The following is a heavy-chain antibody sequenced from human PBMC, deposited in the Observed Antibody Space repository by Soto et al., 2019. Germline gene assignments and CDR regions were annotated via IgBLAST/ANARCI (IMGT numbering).Heavy chain of an antibody. V-gene: IGHV3-23*01. D-gene: IGHD3-3*01. J-gene: IGHJ4*02. CDR2: ITGGNT. Sequence: EVQLLESGGGLIQPGGSLRLSCAASGFTLGTYGMGWVRQAPGKGLEWVSTITGGNTYYAASVKGRFTISRDNSKNTLYLQMSNLRAEDTALYYCAKDKERGGYDSDFDSWGQGTLVTASS. CDR1: GFTLGTYG. CDR3: AKDKERGGYDSDFDS.